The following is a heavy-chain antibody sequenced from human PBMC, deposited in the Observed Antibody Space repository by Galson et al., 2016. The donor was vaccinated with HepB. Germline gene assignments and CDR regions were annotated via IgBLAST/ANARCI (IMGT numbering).Heavy chain of an antibody. CDR3: AIMGASCGGDSNFDY. D-gene: IGHD2-21*02. V-gene: IGHV1-18*01. Sequence: SVKVSCKASGYTFTSDGINWVRQAPGQGLEWMGWISGNNVNTNFAQQVQGRVTMTTDTYTSKAYMELRSLRSDDTAVYYCAIMGASCGGDSNFDYWGQGTLVTVSS. CDR2: ISGNNVNT. CDR1: GYTFTSDG. J-gene: IGHJ4*02.